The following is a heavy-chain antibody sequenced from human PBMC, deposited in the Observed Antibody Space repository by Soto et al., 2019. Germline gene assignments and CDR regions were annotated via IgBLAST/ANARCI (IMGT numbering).Heavy chain of an antibody. V-gene: IGHV1-18*04. J-gene: IGHJ5*02. Sequence: QAQLVQSGAEVNKPGASVKVSCKASGYPFTTYGISWVRQAPGRGLEWMGWISAYNGDTKDAQKFQDRVTMTTDAFTRTAYLELRSLTSDDTAVYYCARDREAARPGWFDPWGQGTLVTVSS. CDR1: GYPFTTYG. CDR2: ISAYNGDT. D-gene: IGHD6-6*01. CDR3: ARDREAARPGWFDP.